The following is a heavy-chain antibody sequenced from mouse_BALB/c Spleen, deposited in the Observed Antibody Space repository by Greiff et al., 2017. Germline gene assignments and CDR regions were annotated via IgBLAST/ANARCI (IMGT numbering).Heavy chain of an antibody. CDR1: GFTFSSYT. CDR3: ARYLRYVDY. Sequence: DVKLVESGGGLVKPGGSLKLSCAASGFTFSSYTMSWVRQTPEKRLEWVATISSGGGNTYYPDSVKGRFTISRDNAKNNLYLQMSSLRSEDTALYYCARYLRYVDYWGQGTTLTVAS. D-gene: IGHD1-1*01. V-gene: IGHV5-9*03. CDR2: ISSGGGNT. J-gene: IGHJ2*01.